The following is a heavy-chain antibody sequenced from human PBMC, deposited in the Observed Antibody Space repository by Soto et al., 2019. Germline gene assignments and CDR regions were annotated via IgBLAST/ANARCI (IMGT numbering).Heavy chain of an antibody. J-gene: IGHJ5*02. CDR3: ARAGPYYDILTGPGSWFDP. CDR1: GGSISSYY. Sequence: PSETLSLTCTVSGGSISSYYWSWIRQPAGKGLEWIGRIYTSGSTNYNPSLKSRVTISVDTSKNQFSLKLSSVTAADTAVYYCARAGPYYDILTGPGSWFDPWGQGTLVTVSS. CDR2: IYTSGST. V-gene: IGHV4-4*07. D-gene: IGHD3-9*01.